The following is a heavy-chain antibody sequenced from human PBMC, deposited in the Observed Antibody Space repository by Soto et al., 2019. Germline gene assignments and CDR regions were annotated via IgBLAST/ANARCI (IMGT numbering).Heavy chain of an antibody. V-gene: IGHV3-30-3*01. CDR3: ARDLRWSGYFDY. Sequence: QVQLVESGGGVVQPGRSLRLSCAASGFTFSSYAMHWVRQAPGKGLEWVAVISYDGSNKYYADSVKGRFTISRDNSKNTLYLQMNSLRAEYTAVYYCARDLRWSGYFDYWGQGTLVTVSS. CDR1: GFTFSSYA. J-gene: IGHJ4*02. CDR2: ISYDGSNK. D-gene: IGHD4-17*01.